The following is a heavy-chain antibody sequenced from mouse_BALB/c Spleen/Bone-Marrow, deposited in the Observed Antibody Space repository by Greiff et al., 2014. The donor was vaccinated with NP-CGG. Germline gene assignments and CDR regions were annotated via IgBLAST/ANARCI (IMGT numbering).Heavy chain of an antibody. D-gene: IGHD3-2*01. Sequence: SGPELVKPGALVKISCKASGYTFTSYDINWVKQRPGQGLEWIGWIYPGDGSTKYNEKFKGKATLTADKSSSTAYMQLSSLTSENSAVYFCARSGDSSGYGFAYWGQGTLATVSA. CDR1: GYTFTSYD. J-gene: IGHJ3*01. CDR3: ARSGDSSGYGFAY. CDR2: IYPGDGST. V-gene: IGHV1S33*01.